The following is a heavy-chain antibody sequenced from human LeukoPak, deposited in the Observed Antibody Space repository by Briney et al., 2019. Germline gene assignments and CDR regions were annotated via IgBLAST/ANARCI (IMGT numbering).Heavy chain of an antibody. CDR1: GFTFDDYA. CDR2: ISWNSGSI. CDR3: AKDKGSYYDSSGYYDY. D-gene: IGHD3-22*01. V-gene: IGHV3-9*01. Sequence: PGGSLRLSCAASGFTFDDYAMHWVRQAPGKGLEWVSGISWNSGSIGYADSVKGRFTISRDNAKNSLYLQMNSLRAEDTALYYCAKDKGSYYDSSGYYDYWGQGTQVTVSS. J-gene: IGHJ4*02.